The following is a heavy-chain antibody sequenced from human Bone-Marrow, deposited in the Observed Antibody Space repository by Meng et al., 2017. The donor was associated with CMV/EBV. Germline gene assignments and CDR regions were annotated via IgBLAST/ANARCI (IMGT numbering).Heavy chain of an antibody. CDR1: GFTFSDYY. J-gene: IGHJ4*02. V-gene: IGHV3-11*04. Sequence: SLKISCAASGFTFSDYYMSWIRQAPGKGLEWVSYISSSCSTIYYADSVKGRFTISRDKAKNSLYLQMNSLRAEDTAVYYCVRDAYYYDSSGYYGYWGQGTLVTVSS. D-gene: IGHD3-22*01. CDR3: VRDAYYYDSSGYYGY. CDR2: ISSSCSTI.